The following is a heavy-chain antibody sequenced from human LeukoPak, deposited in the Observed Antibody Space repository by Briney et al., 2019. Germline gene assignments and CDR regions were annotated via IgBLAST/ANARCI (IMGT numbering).Heavy chain of an antibody. D-gene: IGHD3-9*01. Sequence: GGSLRLSCAASGFTFSSYAMSWVRQAPGKGLEWVSAISGSGGSTYYADSVKGRFTISRDNSKNTLYLQMNSLRAEDTAVYYCAKGGGVLRYFDWFRTHWGQGTLVTVST. V-gene: IGHV3-23*01. CDR2: ISGSGGST. CDR3: AKGGGVLRYFDWFRTH. CDR1: GFTFSSYA. J-gene: IGHJ1*01.